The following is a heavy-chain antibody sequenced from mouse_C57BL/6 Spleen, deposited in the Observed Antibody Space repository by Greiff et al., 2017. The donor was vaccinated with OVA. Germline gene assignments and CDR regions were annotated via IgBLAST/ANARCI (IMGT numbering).Heavy chain of an antibody. CDR3: ARQGDGYYVGYAMDY. CDR2: ISNGGGST. J-gene: IGHJ4*01. D-gene: IGHD2-3*01. Sequence: EVQVVESGGGLVQPGGSLKLSCAASGFTFSDYYMYWVRQTPEKRLEWVAYISNGGGSTYYPDTVKGRFTISRDNAKNTLYLQMSRLKSEDTAMYCCARQGDGYYVGYAMDYWGQGTSVTVSS. V-gene: IGHV5-12*01. CDR1: GFTFSDYY.